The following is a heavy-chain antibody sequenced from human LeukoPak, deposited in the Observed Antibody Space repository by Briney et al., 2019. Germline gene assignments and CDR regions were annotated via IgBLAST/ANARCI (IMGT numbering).Heavy chain of an antibody. V-gene: IGHV5-51*01. CDR1: GYSFTSYW. J-gene: IGHJ5*02. Sequence: GESLKISCKGSGYSFTSYWIGWVRQMPGKGLEWMGIIYPGDSDTRYSPSFQGQVTISADKSISTAYLQWSSLKASDTAMYYCARLQTLHTYYDFWSGYSNWFDPWGQGILVTVSS. CDR2: IYPGDSDT. CDR3: ARLQTLHTYYDFWSGYSNWFDP. D-gene: IGHD3-3*01.